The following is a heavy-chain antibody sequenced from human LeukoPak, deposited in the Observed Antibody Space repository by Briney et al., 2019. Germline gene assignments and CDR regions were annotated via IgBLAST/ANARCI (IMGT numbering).Heavy chain of an antibody. Sequence: GGSLRLSCAASGLTFSSYAMHWVRQAPGKGRGWVPVISYDGSNKYYADSVKGRFTISRDNSKNTLYLQMNSLRAEDTAVYYCARDQQLGQLWSLYFDYWGQGTLVTVSS. CDR2: ISYDGSNK. CDR3: ARDQQLGQLWSLYFDY. J-gene: IGHJ4*02. D-gene: IGHD5-18*01. V-gene: IGHV3-30-3*01. CDR1: GLTFSSYA.